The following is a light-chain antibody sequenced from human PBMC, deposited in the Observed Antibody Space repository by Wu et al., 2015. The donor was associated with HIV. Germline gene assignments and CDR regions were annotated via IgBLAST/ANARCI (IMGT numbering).Light chain of an antibody. CDR1: QSMSSW. J-gene: IGKJ4*01. V-gene: IGKV1-5*03. CDR2: KAS. Sequence: DIQMTQSPSTLSASVGDTVTISCRASQSMSSWLAWYQQRPGKAPKLLIYKASSLESGVPSRLSGSGSGSEFTLTISSLQPDDFATYYCQQANNFPLTFGGGTKVEIK. CDR3: QQANNFPLT.